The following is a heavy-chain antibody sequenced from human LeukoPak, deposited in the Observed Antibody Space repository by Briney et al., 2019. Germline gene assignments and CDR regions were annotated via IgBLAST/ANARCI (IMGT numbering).Heavy chain of an antibody. CDR1: GHSISSGYY. CDR3: ARDQRGIMSYFDY. J-gene: IGHJ4*02. Sequence: SETLSLTCTVSGHSISSGYYWGWIRQPPGKGLEWIGSIYHSGSTYYNPSLKSRVTISVDTSKNQFSLKLSSVTAADTAVYYCARDQRGIMSYFDYWGQGTLVTVSS. V-gene: IGHV4-38-2*02. CDR2: IYHSGST. D-gene: IGHD1-14*01.